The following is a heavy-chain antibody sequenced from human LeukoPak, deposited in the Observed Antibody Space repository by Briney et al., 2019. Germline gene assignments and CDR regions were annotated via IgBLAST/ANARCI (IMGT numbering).Heavy chain of an antibody. V-gene: IGHV3-23*01. CDR1: GFTFSSYA. J-gene: IGHJ3*02. CDR3: ALGIVVVQSPNAFDI. Sequence: GGSLRLSCAASGFTFSSYAMSWVRQAPGKGLEWVSAISGSGGSTYYADSVKGRFTVSRDNSKNTLYLQMNSLRAEDTAVYYCALGIVVVQSPNAFDIWGQGTMVTVSS. CDR2: ISGSGGST. D-gene: IGHD3-22*01.